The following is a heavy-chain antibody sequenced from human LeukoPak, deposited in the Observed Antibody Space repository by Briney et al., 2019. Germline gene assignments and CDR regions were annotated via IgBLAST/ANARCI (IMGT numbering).Heavy chain of an antibody. CDR3: TRGTLTIAAAGTRSFDY. CDR1: GFTFGDYA. CDR2: IRNKAFGGTT. D-gene: IGHD6-13*01. J-gene: IGHJ4*02. V-gene: IGHV3-49*03. Sequence: GGSLRLSCTASGFTFGDYAMSWFRQAPGKGLEWVGFIRNKAFGGTTEYAASVRDRFTISRDDSKSIAYLQMNSLKTEDTAVYYCTRGTLTIAAAGTRSFDYWGQGTLVTVSS.